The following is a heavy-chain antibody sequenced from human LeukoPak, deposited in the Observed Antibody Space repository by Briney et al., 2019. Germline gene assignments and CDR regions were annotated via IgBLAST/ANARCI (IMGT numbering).Heavy chain of an antibody. CDR2: ISSSSSTI. CDR3: ARGAWTAYYFDY. V-gene: IGHV3-48*04. J-gene: IGHJ4*02. CDR1: GFTFSSYS. D-gene: IGHD3/OR15-3a*01. Sequence: GGSLRLSCAASGFTFSSYSMNWVRRAPGKGLEWVSYISSSSSTIYYADSVKGRFSISRYNAKNSLYLQMNSLRAEDTAVYYCARGAWTAYYFDYWGQGTLVTVSS.